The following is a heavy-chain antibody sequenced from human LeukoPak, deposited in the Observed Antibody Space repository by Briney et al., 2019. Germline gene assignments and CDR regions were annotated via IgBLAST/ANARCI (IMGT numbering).Heavy chain of an antibody. J-gene: IGHJ4*02. CDR3: ARVDSGNYEY. CDR2: IAGSDGAS. CDR1: GFTFSSYV. Sequence: PGRSLRLSCAASGFTFSSYVMSWVRQAPGKGLEYVSSIAGSDGASYYADSVKGRFTISRDNSKNTLFLQMNSLRVEDTAVYYCARVDSGNYEYWGQGTLLTVSS. V-gene: IGHV3-23*01. D-gene: IGHD1-26*01.